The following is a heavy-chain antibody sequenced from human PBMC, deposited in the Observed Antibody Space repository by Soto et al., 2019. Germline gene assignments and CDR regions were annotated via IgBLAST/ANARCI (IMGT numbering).Heavy chain of an antibody. CDR1: GGSVSRGSYY. CDR3: AREWYYGSANYYDV. V-gene: IGHV4-61*01. Sequence: QVQLQESGPGLVKPAETLSLTCTVSGGSVSRGSYYWSRIRQPPGEALEWIGDTSYSGSTSYNPSLKSRVPISLDTPKTQFSLKLSSVTAADTAVYYCAREWYYGSANYYDVWGQGTTVTVSS. CDR2: TSYSGST. D-gene: IGHD3-10*01. J-gene: IGHJ6*02.